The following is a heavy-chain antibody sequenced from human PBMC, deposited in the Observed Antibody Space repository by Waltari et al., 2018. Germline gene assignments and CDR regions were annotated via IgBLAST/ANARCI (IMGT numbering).Heavy chain of an antibody. D-gene: IGHD3-3*01. V-gene: IGHV4-59*01. CDR3: ASSVVYYDFWSGHQGHFDY. J-gene: IGHJ4*02. CDR1: GGSISSYY. CDR2: IYYSGST. Sequence: QVQLQESGPGLVKPSETLSLTCTVPGGSISSYYWSWIRQPPGKGLEWIGYIYYSGSTNYNPSLKSRVTISVDTSKNQFSLKLSSVTAADTAVYYCASSVVYYDFWSGHQGHFDYWGQGTLVTVSS.